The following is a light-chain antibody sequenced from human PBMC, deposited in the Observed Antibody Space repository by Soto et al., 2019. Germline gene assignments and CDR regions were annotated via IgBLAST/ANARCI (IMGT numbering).Light chain of an antibody. CDR2: GAS. V-gene: IGKV3-15*01. Sequence: EIVMTQSPATLSVSPGERATLSCRASQSVSGNFAWYQQKPGQAPRLLIYGASTRATGIPARFSGSGSGTEFTLTISGLQSEDFAVYYCQQYNNWWTFGQGTKVDI. CDR1: QSVSGN. CDR3: QQYNNWWT. J-gene: IGKJ1*01.